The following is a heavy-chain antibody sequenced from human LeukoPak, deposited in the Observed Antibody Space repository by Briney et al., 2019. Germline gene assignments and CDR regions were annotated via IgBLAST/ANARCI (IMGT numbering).Heavy chain of an antibody. J-gene: IGHJ4*02. CDR3: ARVVGGRQQWLVRYFDY. V-gene: IGHV4-34*01. CDR2: INHSGST. Sequence: SETLSLTCAVYGGLSRGYYWNWLWIRQSPGKGLEWIGEINHSGSTNYNPSLKSRVTISVDTSKNQFSLKLSSVTAADTAVYYCARVVGGRQQWLVRYFDYWGQGTLVTVSS. D-gene: IGHD6-19*01. CDR1: GGLSRGYY.